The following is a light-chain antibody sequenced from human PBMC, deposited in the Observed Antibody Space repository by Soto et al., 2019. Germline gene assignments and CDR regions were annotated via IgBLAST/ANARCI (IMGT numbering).Light chain of an antibody. Sequence: DIQMTQSPSSLSASVGDRVTITCRASQGIRNYLGWYQQKPGKAPKRVIYAASSLQSGVPSRFSGSGSGTEFTLTISSLQPEDFATDSCLQHNSYPRTFGQGTKVEIK. CDR2: AAS. V-gene: IGKV1-17*01. CDR3: LQHNSYPRT. J-gene: IGKJ1*01. CDR1: QGIRNY.